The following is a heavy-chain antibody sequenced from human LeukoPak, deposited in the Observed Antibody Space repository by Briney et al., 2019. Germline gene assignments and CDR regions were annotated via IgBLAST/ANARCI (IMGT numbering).Heavy chain of an antibody. CDR3: AKDIKPYTAMAYYYYYGMDV. D-gene: IGHD5-18*01. Sequence: GGSLRLSCAASEFTFSDYAMSWVRQAPGKGLEWVSGIDSSGGTTYYAGSVKGRFTISRDYSKNTLYLQMNSLRAEDTAVYYCAKDIKPYTAMAYYYYYGMDVWGQGTTVTVSS. V-gene: IGHV3-23*01. J-gene: IGHJ6*02. CDR1: EFTFSDYA. CDR2: IDSSGGTT.